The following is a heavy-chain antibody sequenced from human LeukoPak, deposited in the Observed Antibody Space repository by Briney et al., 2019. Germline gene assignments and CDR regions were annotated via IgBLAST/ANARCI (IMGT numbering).Heavy chain of an antibody. CDR1: GFTFSNAW. Sequence: GGSLRLSCAASGFTFSNAWMSWLRQAPGKGLEWVGRIKSKTDGGTTDYAAPVKGRFTISRDDSKNTLYLQMNSLKTEDTAVYYFTTCSGGCYYYYYMDVWGKGTTVTVSS. J-gene: IGHJ6*03. V-gene: IGHV3-15*01. CDR2: IKSKTDGGTT. D-gene: IGHD2-15*01. CDR3: TTCSGGCYYYYYMDV.